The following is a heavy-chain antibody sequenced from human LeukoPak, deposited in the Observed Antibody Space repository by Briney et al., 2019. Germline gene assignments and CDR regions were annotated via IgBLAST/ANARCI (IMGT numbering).Heavy chain of an antibody. V-gene: IGHV4-59*01. D-gene: IGHD3-16*02. CDR3: AREGHPRGYDYVWGSYRLEAFDI. J-gene: IGHJ3*02. Sequence: SETLSLTCTVSGGSISSYYWSWIRQPPGKGLEWIGYIYYSGSTNYNPSLKSRVTISVDTSKNQFSLKLSSVTAADTAVYYCAREGHPRGYDYVWGSYRLEAFDIWGQGTMVTVSS. CDR1: GGSISSYY. CDR2: IYYSGST.